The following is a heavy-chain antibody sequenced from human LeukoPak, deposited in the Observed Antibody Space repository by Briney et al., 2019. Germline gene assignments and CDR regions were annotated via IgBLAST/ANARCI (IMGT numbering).Heavy chain of an antibody. CDR1: GGSISSSSYY. Sequence: SETLSLTCTVSGGSISSSSYYWGWIRQPPGKGLEWIGSIYYSGSTYYNPSLKSRVTISVDTSKNQFSLKLSSVTAADTAVYYCARVDGSCSGGSCPSGNWFDPWGQGTLVTVSS. J-gene: IGHJ5*02. CDR2: IYYSGST. V-gene: IGHV4-39*01. CDR3: ARVDGSCSGGSCPSGNWFDP. D-gene: IGHD2-15*01.